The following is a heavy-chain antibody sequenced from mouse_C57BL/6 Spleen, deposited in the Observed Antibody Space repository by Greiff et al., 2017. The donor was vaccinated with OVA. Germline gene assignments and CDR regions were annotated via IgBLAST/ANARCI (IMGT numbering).Heavy chain of an antibody. CDR2: IDPENGDT. D-gene: IGHD1-1*01. CDR1: GFNIKDDY. V-gene: IGHV14-4*01. J-gene: IGHJ4*01. CDR3: TTSGSSLYAMDY. Sequence: EVQVVESGAELVRPGASVKLSCTASGFNIKDDYMHWVKQRPEQGLEWIGWIDPENGDTEYASKFQGKATITADTSSNTAYLQLSSLTSEDTAVYYCTTSGSSLYAMDYWGQGTSVTVSS.